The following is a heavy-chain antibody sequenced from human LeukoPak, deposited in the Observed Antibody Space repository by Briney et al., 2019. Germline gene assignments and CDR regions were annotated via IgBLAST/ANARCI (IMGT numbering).Heavy chain of an antibody. CDR1: GYTFTGYY. CDR3: AGVDGGEWYYFDY. CDR2: INPNNGGT. V-gene: IGHV1-2*02. D-gene: IGHD2-8*02. J-gene: IGHJ4*02. Sequence: ASVKVSCKASGYTFTGYYMHWVRQAPGQGLEWMGWINPNNGGTSYAQKFQGRVTMTLDTSISTGYMELSRLRSDDTAIYFCAGVDGGEWYYFDYWGQGTLVTVFS.